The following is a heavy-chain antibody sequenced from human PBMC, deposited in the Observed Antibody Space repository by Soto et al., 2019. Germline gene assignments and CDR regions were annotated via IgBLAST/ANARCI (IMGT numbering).Heavy chain of an antibody. CDR1: GFTFSSYG. V-gene: IGHV3-30*18. CDR3: AKDPSTGIPDY. CDR2: ISYDGSNK. Sequence: QVQLVESGGGVVQPGRSLRLSCAASGFTFSSYGMHWVRQAPGKGLEWVAVISYDGSNKYYADSVKGRFTISRDNSKNTLYLQMNSLRAEDTAVYYCAKDPSTGIPDYWGQGTLVTVSS. J-gene: IGHJ4*02. D-gene: IGHD1-1*01.